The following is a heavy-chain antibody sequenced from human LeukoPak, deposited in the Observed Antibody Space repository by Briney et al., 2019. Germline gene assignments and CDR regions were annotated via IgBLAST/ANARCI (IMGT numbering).Heavy chain of an antibody. CDR3: ARDRDVLRFLEWPYYYMDV. Sequence: PGGSLRLSCAASGFTFSSYGMNWVRQAPGKGLEWVSSISSSSSYIYYADSVKGRFTISRDNAKNSLYLQMNSLRAEDTAVYYCARDRDVLRFLEWPYYYMDVWGKGTTVTVSS. D-gene: IGHD3-3*01. J-gene: IGHJ6*03. V-gene: IGHV3-21*01. CDR2: ISSSSSYI. CDR1: GFTFSSYG.